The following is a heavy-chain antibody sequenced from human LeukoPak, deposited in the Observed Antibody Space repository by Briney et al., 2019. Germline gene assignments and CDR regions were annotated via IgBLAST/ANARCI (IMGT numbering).Heavy chain of an antibody. J-gene: IGHJ3*02. CDR3: AKDQIGVLPDAFDI. CDR1: GFTFSNYA. D-gene: IGHD3-10*01. Sequence: GGSLRLSCAASGFTFSNYAMTWVRQAPGKGLEWVSSIRGNGGGTLYADSVKGRFTISRDNSENTLFLQMNSLRADDAAIYYCAKDQIGVLPDAFDIWGQGTMVSVSS. CDR2: IRGNGGGT. V-gene: IGHV3-23*01.